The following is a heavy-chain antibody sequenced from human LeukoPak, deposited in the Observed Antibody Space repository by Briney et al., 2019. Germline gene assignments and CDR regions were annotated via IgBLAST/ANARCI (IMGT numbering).Heavy chain of an antibody. CDR2: IYYSGST. D-gene: IGHD1-26*01. J-gene: IGHJ5*02. V-gene: IGHV4-59*08. CDR1: GGSISSYY. CDR3: ARSHFIVGADNWFDP. Sequence: PSETLSLTCTVSGGSISSYYWSWIRQPPGKGLEWIGYIYYSGSTNYNPSLKSRVTISVDTSKNQFSLKLSSVTAADTAVYYCARSHFIVGADNWFDPWGQGTLVTVSS.